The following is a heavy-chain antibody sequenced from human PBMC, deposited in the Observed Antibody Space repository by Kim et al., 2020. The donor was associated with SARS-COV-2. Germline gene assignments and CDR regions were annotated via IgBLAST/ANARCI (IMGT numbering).Heavy chain of an antibody. Sequence: KGRFTTSRDNAKNSLYLQMNSLRAEDTAVYYCARYCSGGSCYNYYYGMDVWGQGTTVTVSS. J-gene: IGHJ6*02. CDR3: ARYCSGGSCYNYYYGMDV. D-gene: IGHD2-15*01. V-gene: IGHV3-11*06.